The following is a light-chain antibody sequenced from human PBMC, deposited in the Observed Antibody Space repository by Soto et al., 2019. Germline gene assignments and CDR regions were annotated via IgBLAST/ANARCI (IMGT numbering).Light chain of an antibody. CDR1: QSISST. CDR2: DAS. J-gene: IGKJ1*01. Sequence: EIVMTQSPATLSVSPGERATLSCRASQSISSTLAWYQHKPGQAPRLLIYDASTRATGIPAKFSGSGSGTEFTLTISSLQSEDFAVYYCQHYSNWPPEGTFGQGTKVDIK. CDR3: QHYSNWPPEGT. V-gene: IGKV3-15*01.